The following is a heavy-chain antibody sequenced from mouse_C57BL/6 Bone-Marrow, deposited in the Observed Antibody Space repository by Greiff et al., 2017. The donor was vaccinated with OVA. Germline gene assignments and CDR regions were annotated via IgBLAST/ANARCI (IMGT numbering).Heavy chain of an antibody. Sequence: VQLVESGAELVRPGASVTLSCKASGYTFTAYERHWVKQTPVHGLEWIGAMDPETGGTAYNQKFKGKAILTADKSSSTAYMELRSLTSEDSAVYYCTRGYSNYYAMDYWGQGTSVTVSS. CDR3: TRGYSNYYAMDY. D-gene: IGHD2-5*01. V-gene: IGHV1-15*01. CDR1: GYTFTAYE. CDR2: MDPETGGT. J-gene: IGHJ4*01.